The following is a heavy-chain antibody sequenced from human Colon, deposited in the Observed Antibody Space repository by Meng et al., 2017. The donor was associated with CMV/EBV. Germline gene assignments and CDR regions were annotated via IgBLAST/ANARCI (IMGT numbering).Heavy chain of an antibody. J-gene: IGHJ6*02. CDR3: ANPRSGYFWSGQRLSYYYYGMDV. CDR1: GFTFSSYA. Sequence: GGSLRLSCAASGFTFSSYAMSWVRQAPGKGLEWVSAISGSGGSTYYADSVKGRFTISRDNSKNTLYLQMNSLRAEDTAVYYCANPRSGYFWSGQRLSYYYYGMDVWGQGTTVTVSS. D-gene: IGHD3-3*01. CDR2: ISGSGGST. V-gene: IGHV3-23*01.